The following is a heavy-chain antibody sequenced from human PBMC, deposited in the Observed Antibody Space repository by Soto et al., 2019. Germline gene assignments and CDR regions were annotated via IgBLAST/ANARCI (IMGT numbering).Heavy chain of an antibody. J-gene: IGHJ4*02. CDR1: SGSISSSNW. CDR2: IYHSGST. CDR3: ARVPYSGYDFYLDY. V-gene: IGHV4-4*02. Sequence: SETLSLTCAVSSGSISSSNWWSWVRQPPGKGLEWIGEIYHSGSTNYNPSLKXXVXXXXXXXXXXXXXXXXXXXXXDXXXXXXARVPYSGYDFYLDYWGQGTLVTVSS. D-gene: IGHD5-12*01.